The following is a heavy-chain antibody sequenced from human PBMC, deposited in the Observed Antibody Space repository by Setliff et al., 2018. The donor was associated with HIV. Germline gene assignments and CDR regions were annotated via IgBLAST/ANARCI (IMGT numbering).Heavy chain of an antibody. CDR1: GGSISSSHDF. D-gene: IGHD3-22*01. Sequence: SETLSLTCTVSGGSISSSHDFWNWIRQPPGKGLEWIGAISYGGITNYNPSLTSQVTISVDTSKNQFSLKVTSVTAADTAVYYCARVPGRDYYDTSGDFDYWGLGTLVTVSS. CDR2: ISYGGIT. J-gene: IGHJ4*02. V-gene: IGHV4-39*07. CDR3: ARVPGRDYYDTSGDFDY.